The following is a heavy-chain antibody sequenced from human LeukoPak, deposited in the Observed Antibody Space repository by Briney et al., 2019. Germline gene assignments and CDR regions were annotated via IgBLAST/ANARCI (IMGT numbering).Heavy chain of an antibody. CDR3: ARGRYDLPHAFDY. CDR1: GFTFSGYW. V-gene: IGHV3-7*01. D-gene: IGHD3-3*01. CDR2: IKQDGSEK. J-gene: IGHJ4*02. Sequence: GGSLRLSCAASGFTFSGYWMSWVRQAPGKGLEWVANIKQDGSEKYYVDSVKGRFTISRDNAKNSLYLQMNSLRAEDTAVYYCARGRYDLPHAFDYWGQGTLVTVSS.